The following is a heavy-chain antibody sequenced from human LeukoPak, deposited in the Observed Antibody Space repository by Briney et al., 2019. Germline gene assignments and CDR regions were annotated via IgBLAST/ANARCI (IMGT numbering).Heavy chain of an antibody. D-gene: IGHD3-9*01. V-gene: IGHV4-39*01. J-gene: IGHJ5*02. CDR1: GGSISSSSYY. CDR2: IYYSGST. CDR3: ARGKLYYDILTGYHNNWFDP. Sequence: RTSETLSLTCTVSGGSISSSSYYWGWIRQPPGKGLEWIGSIYYSGSTYYNPSLKSRVTISVDTSKNQFSLKLSSVTAADTAVYYCARGKLYYDILTGYHNNWFDPWGQGTLVTVSS.